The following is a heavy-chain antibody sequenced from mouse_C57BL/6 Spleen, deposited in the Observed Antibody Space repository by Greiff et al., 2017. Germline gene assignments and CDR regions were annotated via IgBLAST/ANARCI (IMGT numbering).Heavy chain of an antibody. Sequence: QVQLQQPGAELVKPGASVKLSCKASGYTFTSYWMHWVKQRPGRGLEWIGRIDPNSGGTKYNEKFKGKATLTVDKPSSTAYMQLGSLTSEDSAVYDCARALGDGSSYGAWFAYGGQGTLVTVSA. J-gene: IGHJ3*01. CDR3: ARALGDGSSYGAWFAY. CDR1: GYTFTSYW. CDR2: IDPNSGGT. D-gene: IGHD1-1*01. V-gene: IGHV1-72*01.